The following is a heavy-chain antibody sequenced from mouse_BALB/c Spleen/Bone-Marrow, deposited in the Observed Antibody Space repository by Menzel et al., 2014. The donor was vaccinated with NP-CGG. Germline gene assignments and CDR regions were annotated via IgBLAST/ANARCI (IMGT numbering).Heavy chain of an antibody. CDR1: GYVFSTYW. CDR3: ARGGISVDN. J-gene: IGHJ2*01. CDR2: IYPGDGDT. Sequence: QVQLQQSGPELVRPGSSVRISCESSGYVFSTYWINWVKQRPGQGLEWIGQIYPGDGDTDYNGKFKDKATLTADKSSNTAYMQLSSLTSENSAVYFCARGGISVDNGGQGTTLTVSS. V-gene: IGHV1-80*01.